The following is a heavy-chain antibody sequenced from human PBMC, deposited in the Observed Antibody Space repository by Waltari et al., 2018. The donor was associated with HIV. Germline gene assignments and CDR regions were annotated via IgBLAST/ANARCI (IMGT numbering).Heavy chain of an antibody. Sequence: LQLQESGPGLVQPSETLSLTCTVSGGSISSPSYSWGWLRQPPGKGLEWIGTIYYRGSTYYNPSLKSRVTISVDTSKNQFSLKLSSVTAADTAVYYCARLRGRGGITMIVPRFDPWGQGTLVTVSS. CDR2: IYYRGST. CDR1: GGSISSPSYS. CDR3: ARLRGRGGITMIVPRFDP. D-gene: IGHD3-22*01. V-gene: IGHV4-39*01. J-gene: IGHJ5*02.